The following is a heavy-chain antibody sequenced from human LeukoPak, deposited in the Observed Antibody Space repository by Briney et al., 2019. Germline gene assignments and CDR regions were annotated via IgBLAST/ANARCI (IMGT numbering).Heavy chain of an antibody. V-gene: IGHV3-15*05. D-gene: IGHD1-26*01. CDR3: TTGGGVGAIRTGAY. J-gene: IGHJ4*02. CDR1: GFTFSSYA. Sequence: PGGSLRLSCAASGFTFSSYAMHWVRQGPGKGLEWVGRIKRETDGGTTDHAAPVKDRFTISRDDSKNMLFLDMKSLKIEDTGLYYCTTGGGVGAIRTGAYWGQGTLVIVSS. CDR2: IKRETDGGTT.